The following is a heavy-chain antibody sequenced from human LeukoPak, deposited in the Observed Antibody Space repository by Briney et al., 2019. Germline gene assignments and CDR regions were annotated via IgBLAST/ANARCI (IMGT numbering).Heavy chain of an antibody. CDR3: ARAYSRSYSHFDD. D-gene: IGHD1-26*01. CDR1: GGSFSGYY. J-gene: IGHJ4*02. CDR2: IYTSGST. V-gene: IGHV4-4*09. Sequence: SETLSLTCAVYGGSFSGYYWSWIRQPPGKGLEWIGYIYTSGSTNYNPSLKSRVTISVDTSKNQFSLRLSSVTAADTAMYFCARAYSRSYSHFDDWGQGTLVTVSS.